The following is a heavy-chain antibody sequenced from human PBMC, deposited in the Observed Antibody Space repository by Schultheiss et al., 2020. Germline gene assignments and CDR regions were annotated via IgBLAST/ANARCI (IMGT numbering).Heavy chain of an antibody. D-gene: IGHD1-26*01. V-gene: IGHV1-24*01. CDR1: GYTFNDYY. CDR3: ATSPQKVGATTFTFGMDV. Sequence: ASVKVSCKASGYTFNDYYMHWVRQAPGKGLEWMGGFDPEDGETIYAQKFQGRVTMTEDTSTDTAYMELSSLRSEDTAVYYCATSPQKVGATTFTFGMDVWGQGTTVTVSS. J-gene: IGHJ6*02. CDR2: FDPEDGET.